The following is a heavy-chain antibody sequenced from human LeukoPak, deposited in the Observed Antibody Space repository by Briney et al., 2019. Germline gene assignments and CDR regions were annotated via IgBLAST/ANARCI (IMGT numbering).Heavy chain of an antibody. D-gene: IGHD4-17*01. Sequence: ASVKVSCKASVYTFIGYYIHWVRHAPGQGLEWMGWITPNSGGTNSAQKFQGRVTMTRDTSISTAYMELTRLRSDDTAVYYCASQTTATLLFYFWGQGTLVTVSS. CDR1: VYTFIGYY. CDR2: ITPNSGGT. J-gene: IGHJ4*02. V-gene: IGHV1-2*02. CDR3: ASQTTATLLFYF.